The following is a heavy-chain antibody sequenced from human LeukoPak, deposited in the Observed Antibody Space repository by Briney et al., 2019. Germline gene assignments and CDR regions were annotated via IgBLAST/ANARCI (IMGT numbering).Heavy chain of an antibody. CDR2: IYYSGST. J-gene: IGHJ4*02. CDR1: GGSISSSSYY. Sequence: SETLSLICTVSGGSISSSSYYWGWIRRPPGKGLEWIGNIYYSGSTYYNPSLRSRVTISVDTSKNQFSLKLNSVTAADTAVYYCARQGGSYYTPFDSWGQGTVVTVFS. V-gene: IGHV4-39*01. D-gene: IGHD1-26*01. CDR3: ARQGGSYYTPFDS.